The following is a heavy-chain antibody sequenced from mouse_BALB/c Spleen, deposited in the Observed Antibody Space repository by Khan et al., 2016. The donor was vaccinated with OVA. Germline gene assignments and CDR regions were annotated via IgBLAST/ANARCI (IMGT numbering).Heavy chain of an antibody. V-gene: IGHV5-4*02. D-gene: IGHD2-13*01. Sequence: EVELVESGGGLVNPGGSLKLSCAASGFTFSDYYMYWVRQSPEKRLEWVATISDGASYTYYPDSVKGRFTISRDYAKHNLYLRMSSLKSEDTARYYCARGYYGDPFAYWGQGTLVTVSA. CDR3: ARGYYGDPFAY. J-gene: IGHJ3*01. CDR1: GFTFSDYY. CDR2: ISDGASYT.